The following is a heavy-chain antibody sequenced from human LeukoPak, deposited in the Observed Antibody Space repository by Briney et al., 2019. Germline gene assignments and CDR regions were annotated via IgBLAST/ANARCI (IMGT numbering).Heavy chain of an antibody. CDR2: INAGNGNT. V-gene: IGHV1-3*01. CDR3: AAPRDGVPAALDQFDY. J-gene: IGHJ4*02. D-gene: IGHD2-2*01. CDR1: GYTFTSYA. Sequence: ASVKVSCKASGYTFTSYAMHWVRQAPGQRLEWMGWINAGNGNTKYSQKFQERVTITRDMSTSTAYMELSSLRSEDTAVYYCAAPRDGVPAALDQFDYWGQGTLVTVSS.